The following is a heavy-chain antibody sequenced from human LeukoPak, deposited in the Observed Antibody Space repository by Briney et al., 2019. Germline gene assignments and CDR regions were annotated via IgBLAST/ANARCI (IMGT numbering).Heavy chain of an antibody. CDR1: GFTFSSYA. CDR3: AKDMQTWPRFPDY. D-gene: IGHD5-12*01. Sequence: GGSLRLSCAASGFTFSSYAMTWVRQAPGKGLEWVSGISDSGSTAFYADSVKGRFTSSRDNPKNTLYLQINSLRAEDTAVYYYAKDMQTWPRFPDYWGQGTLVTVSS. V-gene: IGHV3-23*01. J-gene: IGHJ4*02. CDR2: ISDSGSTA.